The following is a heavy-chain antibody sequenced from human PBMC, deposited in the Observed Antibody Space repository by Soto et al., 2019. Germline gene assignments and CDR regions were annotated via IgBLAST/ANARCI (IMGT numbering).Heavy chain of an antibody. J-gene: IGHJ4*02. V-gene: IGHV3-48*02. CDR1: GFTFRSYA. Sequence: EVQLVESGGGLVQPGGSLRLSCAASGFTFRSYAMNWVRQAPGKGLEWVSYINSGSSTIYYADSAKGRFSISRDNAKNSLYLQMNSLRDEATAVYFCVSDRGYTGYDLEYWGQGALVTVSS. CDR3: VSDRGYTGYDLEY. D-gene: IGHD5-12*01. CDR2: INSGSSTI.